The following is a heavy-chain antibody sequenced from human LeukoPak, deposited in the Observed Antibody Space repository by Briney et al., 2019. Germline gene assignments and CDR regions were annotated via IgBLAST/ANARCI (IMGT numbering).Heavy chain of an antibody. D-gene: IGHD3-3*01. CDR3: AKTLVTLSEDYFDY. CDR1: GFSFSSYA. Sequence: GGSLRLSCAASGFSFSSYAMSWVRQAPGKGLEWVSAISGSGDSTNLADSVKGRFIVSRDNSKSTLYLQMNSLRAEDTAVYYCAKTLVTLSEDYFDYWGQGTLVTVSS. V-gene: IGHV3-23*01. CDR2: ISGSGDST. J-gene: IGHJ4*02.